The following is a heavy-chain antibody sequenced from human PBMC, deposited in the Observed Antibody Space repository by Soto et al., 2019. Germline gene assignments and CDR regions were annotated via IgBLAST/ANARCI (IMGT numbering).Heavy chain of an antibody. D-gene: IGHD4-4*01. CDR3: AKEALHDYSNYGESDY. Sequence: GGSLRLSCAASGFTFSSYGMHWVRQAPGKGLEWVAVISYDGSNKYYADSVKGRFTISRDNSKNTLYLQMNSLRAEDTAVYYCAKEALHDYSNYGESDYWGQGTLVTVSS. CDR1: GFTFSSYG. V-gene: IGHV3-30*18. CDR2: ISYDGSNK. J-gene: IGHJ4*02.